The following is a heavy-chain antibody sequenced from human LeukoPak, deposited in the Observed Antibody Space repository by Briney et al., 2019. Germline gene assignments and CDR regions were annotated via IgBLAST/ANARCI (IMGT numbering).Heavy chain of an antibody. Sequence: SGGSLRLSCAASGFTFDDYTMHWVRQAPGKGLEWVSLINWEGGSTYYADSVKGRFTISRDNSKNSLFLQMKSLRTEDTALYYCVKDRTGAYCGGDCYSLSSWGQGTLVTVSS. V-gene: IGHV3-43*01. J-gene: IGHJ5*02. D-gene: IGHD2-21*02. CDR1: GFTFDDYT. CDR3: VKDRTGAYCGGDCYSLSS. CDR2: INWEGGST.